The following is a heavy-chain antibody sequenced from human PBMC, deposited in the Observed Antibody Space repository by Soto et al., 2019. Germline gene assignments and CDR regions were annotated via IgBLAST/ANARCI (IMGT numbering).Heavy chain of an antibody. D-gene: IGHD4-17*01. CDR1: GFRFSSYS. CDR3: ATSTSTAPGY. V-gene: IGHV3-48*01. Sequence: GGSLRLSCAASGFRFSSYSFHWVRQAPGKGLEWVSYISTSSTNIYYSDSVKGRFIISRDSVKNSLFLQMNSLRAEDTAVYYCATSTSTAPGYWGQGTLVTVSS. J-gene: IGHJ4*02. CDR2: ISTSSTNI.